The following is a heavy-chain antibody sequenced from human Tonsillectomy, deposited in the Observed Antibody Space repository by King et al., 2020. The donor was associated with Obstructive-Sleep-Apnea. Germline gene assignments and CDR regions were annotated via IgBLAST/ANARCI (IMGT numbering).Heavy chain of an antibody. CDR3: ARPGVGASSIIEY. Sequence: VQLVESGGGVVQPGRSLRLSCAASGFTFSDSGMHWVRQTPGKGLEWVSFILFDGSENYYADSVKGRFTISRDNSRNTLYLHMNSLRVEDTAVYYCARPGVGASSIIEYWGQGTLVTVSS. CDR2: ILFDGSEN. D-gene: IGHD1-26*01. V-gene: IGHV3-30*02. J-gene: IGHJ4*02. CDR1: GFTFSDSG.